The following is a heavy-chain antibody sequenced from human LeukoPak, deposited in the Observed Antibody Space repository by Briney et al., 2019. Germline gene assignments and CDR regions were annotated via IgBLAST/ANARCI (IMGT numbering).Heavy chain of an antibody. CDR2: ILPVFGTA. CDR3: ASADDHWNDGFQY. J-gene: IGHJ4*02. CDR1: GGTFSDFA. D-gene: IGHD1-1*01. Sequence: SVKVSCKASGGTFSDFALSWLRRVPGQGLEWMGGILPVFGTASCAQRFEGRVTITTDESTTTGYIEISSLTSEDTALYYCASADDHWNDGFQYWGQGTLVTVSS. V-gene: IGHV1-69*05.